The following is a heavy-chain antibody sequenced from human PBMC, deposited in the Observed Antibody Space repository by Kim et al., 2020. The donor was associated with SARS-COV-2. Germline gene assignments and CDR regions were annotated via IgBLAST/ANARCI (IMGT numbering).Heavy chain of an antibody. Sequence: YAAPVKGRSTISRDNSKNTLYLQMNSLKTEDTAVYYCTTARVTGTTYDGGWGQGTLVTVSS. J-gene: IGHJ4*02. V-gene: IGHV3-15*01. CDR3: TTARVTGTTYDGG. D-gene: IGHD1-7*01.